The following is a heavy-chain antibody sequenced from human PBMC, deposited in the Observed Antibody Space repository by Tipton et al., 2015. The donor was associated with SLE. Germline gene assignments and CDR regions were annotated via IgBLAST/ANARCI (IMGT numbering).Heavy chain of an antibody. D-gene: IGHD3-22*01. CDR3: ARGGSYYDTSGSDY. Sequence: SLRLSCAASGFTFSSYAMSWVRQAPGKGLEWVSAISGSGGSTYYADSVKGRFTISRDNSKNTLYLQMNSLRAEDTAVYYCARGGSYYDTSGSDYWGQGTLVTVSS. CDR1: GFTFSSYA. V-gene: IGHV3-23*01. CDR2: ISGSGGST. J-gene: IGHJ4*02.